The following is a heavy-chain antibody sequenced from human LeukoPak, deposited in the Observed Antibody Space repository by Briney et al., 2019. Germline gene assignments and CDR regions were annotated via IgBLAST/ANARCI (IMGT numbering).Heavy chain of an antibody. D-gene: IGHD5/OR15-5a*01. J-gene: IGHJ3*01. CDR3: VRHRVSTVRDSFDL. CDR2: VKKDGSVR. V-gene: IGHV3-7*01. Sequence: GVSPRLSCVASRLAFDIYWMTLVRQAPGNGLEWAANVKKDGSVRQYVDAVRGRFAVTRNNAKNSLSVQMNSLRADDTAVYYCVRHRVSTVRDSFDLWGKGTMVTVSS. CDR1: RLAFDIYW.